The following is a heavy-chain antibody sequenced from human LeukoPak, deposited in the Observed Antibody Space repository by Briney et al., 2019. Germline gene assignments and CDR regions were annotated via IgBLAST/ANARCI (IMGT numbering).Heavy chain of an antibody. V-gene: IGHV1-2*02. CDR1: GDTVTAYY. CDR2: ISPNSGDT. Sequence: ASVKVSCKVSGDTVTAYYIQWVRQAPGEGLEWMGWISPNSGDTKYSQKFQGRVTMTRDTSIRADYMQLSSLRSEDTALYYCAASKRSYDFWTGFPSDFWGPGTVVTVSS. J-gene: IGHJ4*02. CDR3: AASKRSYDFWTGFPSDF. D-gene: IGHD3-3*01.